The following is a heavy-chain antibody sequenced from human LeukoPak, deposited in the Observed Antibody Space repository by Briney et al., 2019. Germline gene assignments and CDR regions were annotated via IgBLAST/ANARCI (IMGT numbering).Heavy chain of an antibody. V-gene: IGHV4-31*03. J-gene: IGHJ5*02. CDR3: ARGYDILTETGWFDP. D-gene: IGHD3-9*01. CDR1: GGSISSGGYY. CDR2: IYYSGST. Sequence: SETLSLTCTVSGGSISSGGYYWSWIRRHPGKGLEWIGYIYYSGSTYYNPSLKSRVTISVDTSKNQFSLKLSSVTAADTAVYYCARGYDILTETGWFDPWGQGTLVTVSS.